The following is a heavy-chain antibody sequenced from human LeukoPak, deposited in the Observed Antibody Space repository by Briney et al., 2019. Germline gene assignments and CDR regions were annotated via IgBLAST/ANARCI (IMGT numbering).Heavy chain of an antibody. D-gene: IGHD3-3*01. V-gene: IGHV3-7*01. CDR1: GFTFRTYW. J-gene: IGHJ4*02. CDR3: AREENYDFWSGPYFFDY. Sequence: GGSLRLSCAASGFTFRTYWMTWVRQAPGKGLEWVANINQDGGATYYVDSVKGRFTVSRDNAQNSLYLQMNSLRAEDTAVYYCAREENYDFWSGPYFFDYWGQGSLVTVSS. CDR2: INQDGGAT.